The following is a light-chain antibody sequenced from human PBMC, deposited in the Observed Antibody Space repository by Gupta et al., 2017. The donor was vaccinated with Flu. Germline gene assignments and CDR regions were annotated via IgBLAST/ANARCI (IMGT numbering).Light chain of an antibody. CDR3: QQYDSYPLT. CDR1: QSLSSW. CDR2: KAS. Sequence: DVQMTQSPSTLSASVGDRVTITCRSSQSLSSWLAWYQQKPGKPPNLLIYKASNLEIGVPSRFSGSGSGTEFTLTISRLQPDDFATYYCQQYDSYPLTFGGGTKVEI. J-gene: IGKJ4*01. V-gene: IGKV1-5*03.